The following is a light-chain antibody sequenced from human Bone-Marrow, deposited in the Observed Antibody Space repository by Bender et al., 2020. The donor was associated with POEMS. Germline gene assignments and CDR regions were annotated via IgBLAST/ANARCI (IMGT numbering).Light chain of an antibody. J-gene: IGLJ2*01. CDR2: DVT. V-gene: IGLV2-14*01. Sequence: QSALAQPASVSAPPGQSITISCTGTSSDVGGYDYVSWYQQHPGKAPKLIIYDVTIRPSGISHRFSGSQSGNTASLTIPGLQADDEADYYCAAYTGTTVVFGGGTKLTVL. CDR1: SSDVGGYDY. CDR3: AAYTGTTVV.